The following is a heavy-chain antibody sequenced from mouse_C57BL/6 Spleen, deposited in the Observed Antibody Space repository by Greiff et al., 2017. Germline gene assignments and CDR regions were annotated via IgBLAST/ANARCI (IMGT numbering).Heavy chain of an antibody. Sequence: VQLQQSGPELVKPGASVKISCKASGYTFTDYYMNWVKQSHGKSLEWIGDINPNNGGTSYNQKFKGKATLTVDKSSSTAYMELRSLTSEDSAVYYCARDSYDYDAWFAYWGQGTLVTVSA. CDR2: INPNNGGT. CDR3: ARDSYDYDAWFAY. V-gene: IGHV1-26*01. CDR1: GYTFTDYY. J-gene: IGHJ3*01. D-gene: IGHD2-4*01.